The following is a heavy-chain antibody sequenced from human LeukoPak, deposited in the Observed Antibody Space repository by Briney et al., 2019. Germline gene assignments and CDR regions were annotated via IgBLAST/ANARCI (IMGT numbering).Heavy chain of an antibody. Sequence: PGGSLRLSCAASGFTVSSNYMSWVRQAPGKGLEWVSVIYSGGSTYYADSVKGRFTFSRHNSKNTLYLQMNSLRPEDTAVYYCARGGGYYYGSGSSGHYDAFDIWGQGTMVTVSS. CDR1: GFTVSSNY. CDR2: IYSGGST. J-gene: IGHJ3*02. CDR3: ARGGGYYYGSGSSGHYDAFDI. V-gene: IGHV3-53*04. D-gene: IGHD3-10*01.